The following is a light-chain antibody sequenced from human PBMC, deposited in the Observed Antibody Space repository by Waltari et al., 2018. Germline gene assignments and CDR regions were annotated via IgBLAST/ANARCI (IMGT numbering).Light chain of an antibody. Sequence: QSALTQPRSVSGSPGQSVTISCTGTSSDVGGYNYVSWYQQHPGKAPKFMIYDVTKRPSGVPDRFSGSKSGNTASLTISGLQAEDEADYYCCSYAGTYTFVFGGGTKLTVL. CDR2: DVT. J-gene: IGLJ3*02. CDR3: CSYAGTYTFV. V-gene: IGLV2-11*01. CDR1: SSDVGGYNY.